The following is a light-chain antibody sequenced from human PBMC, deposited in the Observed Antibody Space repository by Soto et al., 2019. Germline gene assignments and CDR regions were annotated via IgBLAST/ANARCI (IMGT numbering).Light chain of an antibody. Sequence: EIVLTQSPGTLYLFPGERATLSCRASQSIRSSYLAWYQQKPGQAPRLLISGASSRATGIPDRFSGSGSGTDFILTINRLEPEDVAVYYCQQYGSSPRTFGQGTKVEIK. V-gene: IGKV3-20*01. CDR1: QSIRSSY. CDR2: GAS. J-gene: IGKJ1*01. CDR3: QQYGSSPRT.